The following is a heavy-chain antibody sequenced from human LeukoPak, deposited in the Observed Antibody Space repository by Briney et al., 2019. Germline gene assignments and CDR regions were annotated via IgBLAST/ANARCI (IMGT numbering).Heavy chain of an antibody. D-gene: IGHD6-13*01. CDR2: VSDDGSAT. Sequence: PGGSLRVSCVASGFSFSNYWMHWVRQAPGKGLVWVSRVSDDGSATTYADSMKGRFTVSRDNAKSTLYLQMSSLRPEDTAVYYCARTKGGPASTCAPEIWGQGTMVTVSS. J-gene: IGHJ3*02. CDR1: GFSFSNYW. V-gene: IGHV3-74*01. CDR3: ARTKGGPASTCAPEI.